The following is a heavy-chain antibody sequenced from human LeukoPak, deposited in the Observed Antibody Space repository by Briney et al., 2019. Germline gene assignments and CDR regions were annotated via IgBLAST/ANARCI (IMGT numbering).Heavy chain of an antibody. CDR3: ARDTEWLAPFDY. D-gene: IGHD6-19*01. Sequence: GGPLRLSFAASGFTFSGYSMTWVGQAPGEGLEGVSSISSSSSYIYYADSVKGRFTISRDNAKNSLYLQMNSLRAEDTAVYYCARDTEWLAPFDYWGQGTLVTVSS. CDR1: GFTFSGYS. V-gene: IGHV3-21*01. J-gene: IGHJ4*02. CDR2: ISSSSSYI.